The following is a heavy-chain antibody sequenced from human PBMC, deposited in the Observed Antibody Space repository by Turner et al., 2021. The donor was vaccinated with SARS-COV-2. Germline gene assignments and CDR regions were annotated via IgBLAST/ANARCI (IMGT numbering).Heavy chain of an antibody. J-gene: IGHJ4*02. CDR1: GYTFTSFY. D-gene: IGHD2-8*02. CDR2: INPSGGST. Sequence: QVQLVQSGAEVEKPGASVKVSCMASGYTFTSFYMHWVRQAPGQGLEWMGIINPSGGSTNYAQKFQGRVTMTRDTSTSTVYMELSSLRSEDTAVYYCASSLPAPGGVPGRLNYWGQGALVTVSS. CDR3: ASSLPAPGGVPGRLNY. V-gene: IGHV1-46*01.